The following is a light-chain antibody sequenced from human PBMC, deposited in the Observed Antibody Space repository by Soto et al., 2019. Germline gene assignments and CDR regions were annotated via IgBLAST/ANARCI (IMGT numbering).Light chain of an antibody. Sequence: EIVMTQSTDTLSVSPGERAPLSCRASQSVSDNLAWHQQKPGQAPRLLIYGASTRATGIPARFSGSGSGTEFTLTISSLQSEDNARYYCQQYYNWQPRFGQGTKVDIK. CDR1: QSVSDN. CDR2: GAS. V-gene: IGKV3-15*01. J-gene: IGKJ1*01. CDR3: QQYYNWQPR.